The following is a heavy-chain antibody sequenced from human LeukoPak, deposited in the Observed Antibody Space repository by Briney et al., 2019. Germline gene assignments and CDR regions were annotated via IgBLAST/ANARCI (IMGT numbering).Heavy chain of an antibody. CDR2: INPSGGST. Sequence: ASVKVSCKASGYTFTSYYMHWVRQAPGQGLEWMGIINPSGGSTSYAQKFQGRVTMTRDTSTSTVYMELSSLRFEDTAVYYCARGGSLTHLTYYYDSSAYSPGDYWGQGTLVTVSS. V-gene: IGHV1-46*01. CDR1: GYTFTSYY. CDR3: ARGGSLTHLTYYYDSSAYSPGDY. D-gene: IGHD3-22*01. J-gene: IGHJ4*02.